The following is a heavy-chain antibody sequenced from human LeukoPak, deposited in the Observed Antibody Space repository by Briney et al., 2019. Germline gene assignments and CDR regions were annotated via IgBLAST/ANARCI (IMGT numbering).Heavy chain of an antibody. Sequence: GGSLRLSCAASGFTFSSYWMHWVRQAPGKGLFWVARLSNDGTDTYYADSVKGRFAISRDNAKNTVYLQMNSLTAEDTAVYYCARGPSENNGDVANWGQGALVTVSS. CDR1: GFTFSSYW. V-gene: IGHV3-74*01. CDR2: LSNDGTDT. J-gene: IGHJ4*02. CDR3: ARGPSENNGDVAN. D-gene: IGHD1-14*01.